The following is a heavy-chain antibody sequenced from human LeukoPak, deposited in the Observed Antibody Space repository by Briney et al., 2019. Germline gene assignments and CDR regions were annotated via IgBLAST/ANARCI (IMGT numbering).Heavy chain of an antibody. Sequence: SETLSLTCTVSGGSISSYYWSWIRQPAGEGLEWIGRLHTSGSTYYTPSLKSRVTISVDTSKNQFSLKLSSVTAADTAVYYCARGKADSSGYYNYWGQGTLVTVSS. V-gene: IGHV4-4*07. CDR2: LHTSGST. D-gene: IGHD3-22*01. CDR3: ARGKADSSGYYNY. J-gene: IGHJ4*02. CDR1: GGSISSYY.